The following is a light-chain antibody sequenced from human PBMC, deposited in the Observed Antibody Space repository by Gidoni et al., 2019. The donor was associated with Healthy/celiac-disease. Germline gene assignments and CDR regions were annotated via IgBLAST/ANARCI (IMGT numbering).Light chain of an antibody. J-gene: IGKJ1*01. CDR3: QQSYSTPWT. CDR2: AAS. CDR1: QSISSY. Sequence: DIQMTQSPSSLSASVGDRVTITCRASQSISSYLNWYQQKPGKAPKLLIYAASSLQSGVPSRFRGSGSGTDFTLNISSLQPEDCATYYCQQSYSTPWTFGQGTKVEIK. V-gene: IGKV1-39*01.